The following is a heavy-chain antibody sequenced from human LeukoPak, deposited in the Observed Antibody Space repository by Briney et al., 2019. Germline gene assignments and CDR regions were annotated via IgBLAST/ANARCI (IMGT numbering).Heavy chain of an antibody. V-gene: IGHV1-2*02. CDR1: GYTFTGYY. CDR3: ARKAHSGSYYEGFYFDY. Sequence: ASVKVSCKASGYTFTGYYMHWVRQAPGQGLEWMGWINPNSGGTNYAQKLQGRVTMTTDTSTSTAYMELRSLRSDDTAVYYCARKAHSGSYYEGFYFDYWGQGTLVTVSS. D-gene: IGHD1-26*01. J-gene: IGHJ4*02. CDR2: INPNSGGT.